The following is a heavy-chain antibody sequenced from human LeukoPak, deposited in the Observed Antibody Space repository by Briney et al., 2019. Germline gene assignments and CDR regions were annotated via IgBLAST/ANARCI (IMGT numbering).Heavy chain of an antibody. CDR2: IKSKTDGGTT. CDR3: ATGYGGV. J-gene: IGHJ4*02. Sequence: PGRSLTLSCAASGFTFSSYGMHWVRQAPGKGLEWVGHIKSKTDGGTTDYAAPVKGRFTISRDDSKNTLYLQMNSLKTEDTAVYYCATGYGGVWGQGALVTVSS. CDR1: GFTFSSYG. V-gene: IGHV3-15*01. D-gene: IGHD4-23*01.